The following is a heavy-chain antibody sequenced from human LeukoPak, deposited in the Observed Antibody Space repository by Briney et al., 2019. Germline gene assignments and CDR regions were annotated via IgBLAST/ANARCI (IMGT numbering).Heavy chain of an antibody. CDR3: AKGDKNTNADY. Sequence: PGGSLRLSCAASGFTFSTYGMSWVRQAPGKGLEWVSCASGSSDSTYYADSVKGRFTISRDSSNHTLYLQMNSLRAEDTAIYYCAKGDKNTNADYWGQGTLVTVSS. V-gene: IGHV3-23*01. CDR1: GFTFSTYG. CDR2: ASGSSDST. D-gene: IGHD2-2*01. J-gene: IGHJ4*02.